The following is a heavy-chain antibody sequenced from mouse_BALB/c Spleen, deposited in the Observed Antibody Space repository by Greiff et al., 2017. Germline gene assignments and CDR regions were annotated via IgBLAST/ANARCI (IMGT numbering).Heavy chain of an antibody. CDR3: ARGGGSHWYFDV. CDR1: GYAFSSYW. V-gene: IGHV1-80*01. D-gene: IGHD1-1*02. J-gene: IGHJ1*01. Sequence: VQLQQSGAELVRPGSSVKISCKASGYAFSSYWMNWVKQRPGQGLEWIGQIYPGDGDTNYNGKFKGKATLTADKSSSTAYMQLSSLTSEDSAVYFCARGGGSHWYFDVWGAGTTVTVSS. CDR2: IYPGDGDT.